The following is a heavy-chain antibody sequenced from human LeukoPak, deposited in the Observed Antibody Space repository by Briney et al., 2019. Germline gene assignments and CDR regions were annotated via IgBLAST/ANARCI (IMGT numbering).Heavy chain of an antibody. CDR2: ISSSGSPI. D-gene: IGHD2-21*01. Sequence: PGGSLRLSCAASGFRFSDYSMNWVRQAPGKGLEWISYISSSGSPIYYADSVKGRFTIARDNAKNSLFLQMNSLRAEDTAVYYCARGSPFFGLWSQPEYYFDYWGQGTLVTVSS. CDR3: ARGSPFFGLWSQPEYYFDY. V-gene: IGHV3-48*01. J-gene: IGHJ4*02. CDR1: GFRFSDYS.